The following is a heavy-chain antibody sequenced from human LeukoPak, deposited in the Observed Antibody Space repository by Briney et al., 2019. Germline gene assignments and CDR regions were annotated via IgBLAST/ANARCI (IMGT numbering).Heavy chain of an antibody. CDR3: ARVNPLVAPGALDI. CDR2: ISSSSSTI. CDR1: GFTFSSYS. V-gene: IGHV3-48*02. Sequence: GGSLRLSCAASGFTFSSYSMNWVRQAPGKGLEWVSYISSSSSTIYYADSVKGRFTISRDNAKNSLYLQMNSLRDEDTAVYYCARVNPLVAPGALDIWGQGTMVAVSS. D-gene: IGHD5-12*01. J-gene: IGHJ3*02.